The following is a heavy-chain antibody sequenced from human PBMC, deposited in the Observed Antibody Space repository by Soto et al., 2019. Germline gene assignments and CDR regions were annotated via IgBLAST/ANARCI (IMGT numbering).Heavy chain of an antibody. CDR1: GFTFSSYW. CDR2: IKQDGSEK. Sequence: GGSLRLSCAASGFTFSSYWMSWVRQAPGKGLEWVANIKQDGSEKYYVDSVKGRFTISRDNAKNSLYLQMNSLRAEDTAVYYCARVHYDFWSGYKTLQLMDVWGKGTTVTVSS. D-gene: IGHD3-3*01. CDR3: ARVHYDFWSGYKTLQLMDV. V-gene: IGHV3-7*01. J-gene: IGHJ6*03.